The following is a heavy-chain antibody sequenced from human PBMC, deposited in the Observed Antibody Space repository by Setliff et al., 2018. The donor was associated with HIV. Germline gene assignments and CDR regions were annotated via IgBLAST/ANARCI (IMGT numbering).Heavy chain of an antibody. Sequence: GGSLRLSCAASGFTLSDHWMHWVRQVPGKGLVWVSRTNNDGSITNYADFVKGRFTISRDSAKNTLYLQRNILKTEDTAIYYCARDPTIPSPDYFDHWGQGTLVTVSS. CDR3: ARDPTIPSPDYFDH. V-gene: IGHV3-74*01. CDR2: TNNDGSIT. J-gene: IGHJ4*02. D-gene: IGHD4-4*01. CDR1: GFTLSDHW.